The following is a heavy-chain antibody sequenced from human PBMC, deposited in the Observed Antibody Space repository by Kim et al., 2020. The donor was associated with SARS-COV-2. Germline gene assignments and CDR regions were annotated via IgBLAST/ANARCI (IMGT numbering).Heavy chain of an antibody. V-gene: IGHV4-4*07. Sequence: SETLSLTCTVSGGSISSYYWSWIRQPAGKGLEWIGRIYTSGSTNYNPSLKSRVTMSVDTSKNQFSLKLSSVTAADTAVYYCARDYVASGYYTPDAFDIWGQGTMVTVSS. J-gene: IGHJ3*02. CDR2: IYTSGST. CDR1: GGSISSYY. CDR3: ARDYVASGYYTPDAFDI. D-gene: IGHD3-22*01.